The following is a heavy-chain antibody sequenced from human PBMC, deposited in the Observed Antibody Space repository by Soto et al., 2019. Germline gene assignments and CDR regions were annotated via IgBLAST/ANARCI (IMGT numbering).Heavy chain of an antibody. CDR1: GFTFSDYY. CDR3: ARETGIVVVPAAIRPDYYGMDV. CDR2: IGTRGNTK. D-gene: IGHD2-2*02. Sequence: GGSLRLSCATSGFTFSDYYMSWIRQAPGKGLEWVSYIGTRGNTKYYADSVRGRFTISRDNAKNSLYLQMNSLRADDTAVYYCARETGIVVVPAAIRPDYYGMDVWGQGTTVTVSS. V-gene: IGHV3-11*04. J-gene: IGHJ6*02.